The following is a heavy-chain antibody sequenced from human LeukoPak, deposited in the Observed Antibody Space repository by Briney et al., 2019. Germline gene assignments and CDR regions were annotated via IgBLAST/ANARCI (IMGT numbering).Heavy chain of an antibody. V-gene: IGHV4-59*08. CDR1: GGSISSYY. CDR3: ALYRYDAFDI. Sequence: SETLSLTCTVSGGSISSYYWSWIRQPPGKGLEWIGYIYYSGSTNYNPSLKSRVTISVDTSKNQFSLKLSSVTAADTAVYYCALYRYDAFDIWGQRTMVTVSS. J-gene: IGHJ3*02. CDR2: IYYSGST. D-gene: IGHD1-1*01.